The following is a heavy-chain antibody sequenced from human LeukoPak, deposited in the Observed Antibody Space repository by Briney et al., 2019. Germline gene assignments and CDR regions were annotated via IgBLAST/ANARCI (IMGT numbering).Heavy chain of an antibody. D-gene: IGHD5-24*01. CDR2: IYYSGAT. J-gene: IGHJ4*02. V-gene: IGHV4-39*07. Sequence: SETLSLTCTVSGDSINSNLHFWGWIRRPPGTGLECIGTIYYSGATYYNPSLKSRVTISIDTSKNQFSLKLSSVTAADTAVYYCARDSRFPLESDYWGQGTLVTVSS. CDR3: ARDSRFPLESDY. CDR1: GDSINSNLHF.